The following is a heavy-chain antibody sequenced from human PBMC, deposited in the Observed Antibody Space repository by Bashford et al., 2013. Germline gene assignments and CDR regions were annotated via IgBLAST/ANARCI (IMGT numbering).Heavy chain of an antibody. CDR3: AGNNYVSED. CDR2: INSDGAYI. D-gene: IGHD3-10*02. Sequence: VRQAPGKGLEWVSTINSDGAYIYYADSVKGRFTISRNNANNSLYLQMDSLRAEDTATYFCAGNNYVSEDWGQGALVTVSS. J-gene: IGHJ4*02. V-gene: IGHV3-21*01.